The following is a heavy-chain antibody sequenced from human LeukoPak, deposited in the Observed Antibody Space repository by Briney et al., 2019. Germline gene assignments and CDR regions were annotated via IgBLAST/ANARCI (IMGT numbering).Heavy chain of an antibody. D-gene: IGHD3-10*01. CDR3: ARARFGEAGYYFDY. V-gene: IGHV3-21*01. CDR2: ISSSSSYI. J-gene: IGHJ4*02. Sequence: GGSLRLSCAASGFTFSSYSMNWVRQAPGKGLEWVSSISSSSSYIYYADSVKGRFTISRDNAKNSLYLQMNRLRAADTAVYSCARARFGEAGYYFDYWGQGTLVTVSS. CDR1: GFTFSSYS.